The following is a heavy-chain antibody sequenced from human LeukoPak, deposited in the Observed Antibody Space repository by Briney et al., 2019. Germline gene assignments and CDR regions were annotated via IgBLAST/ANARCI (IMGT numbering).Heavy chain of an antibody. CDR3: TTEPGNLRYLAPFHDAFDI. CDR1: GFTLSSYW. V-gene: IGHV3-15*01. D-gene: IGHD3-9*01. CDR2: IKSKTDGGTT. Sequence: GGSLRHSCAASGFTLSSYWMSWVRQAPGKGLEWVGRIKSKTDGGTTDCAPPVKGRFTISRDDSRNTLYLQMNSLKTEDTAVYYCTTEPGNLRYLAPFHDAFDIWGQGTMVTVSS. J-gene: IGHJ3*02.